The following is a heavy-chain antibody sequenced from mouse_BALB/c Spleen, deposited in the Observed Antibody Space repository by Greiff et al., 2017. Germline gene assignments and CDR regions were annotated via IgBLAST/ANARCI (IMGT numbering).Heavy chain of an antibody. J-gene: IGHJ2*01. Sequence: QVQLQQPGAELVKPGASVKLSCKASGYTFTSYWMHWVKQRPGQGLEWIGEINPSNGRTNYNEKFKSKATLTVDKSSSTAYMQLSSLTSEDSAVYYCAREGLYDGYLDYWGQGTTLTVSS. D-gene: IGHD2-3*01. CDR1: GYTFTSYW. CDR2: INPSNGRT. CDR3: AREGLYDGYLDY. V-gene: IGHV1S81*02.